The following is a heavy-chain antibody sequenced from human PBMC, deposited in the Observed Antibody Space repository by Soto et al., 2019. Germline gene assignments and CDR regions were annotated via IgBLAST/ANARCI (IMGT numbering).Heavy chain of an antibody. Sequence: SETLSLTCAVYGGSFSGYYWSWIRQPPGKGLEWIGEINHSGSTNYNPSLESRVTISVDTSKNQFSLKLSSVTAADTAVYYCARRRGYSYGYGLGYYYYGMDVWGQGTTVTVSS. CDR3: ARRRGYSYGYGLGYYYYGMDV. CDR1: GGSFSGYY. J-gene: IGHJ6*02. CDR2: INHSGST. V-gene: IGHV4-34*01. D-gene: IGHD5-18*01.